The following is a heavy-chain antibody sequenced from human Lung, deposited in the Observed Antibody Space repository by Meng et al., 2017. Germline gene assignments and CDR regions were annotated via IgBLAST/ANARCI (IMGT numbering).Heavy chain of an antibody. CDR2: IYSRGST. D-gene: IGHD3-22*01. CDR1: GGSISSDGYY. CDR3: ARDLSDSTGYYPFQH. Sequence: VRRQGPGPGLVTPSQTLSRTCRVSGGSISSDGYYWTWIRQPAGKGLEWIGRIYSRGSTNYNPFLKSRVTISLDASKNQFSLELSSVTATDTAVYYCARDLSDSTGYYPFQHWGQGTLVTVSS. V-gene: IGHV4-61*02. J-gene: IGHJ1*01.